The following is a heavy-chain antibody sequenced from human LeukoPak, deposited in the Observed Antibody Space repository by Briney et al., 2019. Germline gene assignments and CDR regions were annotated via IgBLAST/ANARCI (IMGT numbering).Heavy chain of an antibody. D-gene: IGHD3-9*01. Sequence: SETLSLTCTVFGGSISSYYWSWIRKPPGKGLEWIGYIYNSGITNKNPSLKSRVTISGDTSKNQFSLKLSSVTATDTAVYYCARHGDVRYFDWLKDGFDYWGQGTLVTVSS. CDR1: GGSISSYY. J-gene: IGHJ4*02. V-gene: IGHV4-4*09. CDR3: ARHGDVRYFDWLKDGFDY. CDR2: IYNSGIT.